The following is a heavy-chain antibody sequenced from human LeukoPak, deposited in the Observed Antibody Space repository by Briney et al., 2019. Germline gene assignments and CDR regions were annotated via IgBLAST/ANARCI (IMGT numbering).Heavy chain of an antibody. J-gene: IGHJ4*02. Sequence: SETLSLTCTVSGGSISSGSYYWSWIRQPAGKGLEWIGRVYTSGSTNYSPSLKSRVTISIDTFKNQFSLKLSSVTAADTAVYYCARAYTGYDWLDYWGQGTLVTVSS. D-gene: IGHD5-12*01. CDR1: GGSISSGSYY. V-gene: IGHV4-61*02. CDR2: VYTSGST. CDR3: ARAYTGYDWLDY.